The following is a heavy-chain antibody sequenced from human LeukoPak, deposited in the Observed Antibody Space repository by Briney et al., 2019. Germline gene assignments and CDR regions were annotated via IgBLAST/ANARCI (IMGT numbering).Heavy chain of an antibody. V-gene: IGHV1-2*02. CDR1: GYTFTGYY. Sequence: ASVKVSCKASGYTFTGYYMHWVRQAPGQGLEWMGWINPDSGGTNYAQKFQGRVTMTRDTSISTAYMELSSLRSDDTAVYYCARVYSSGSFYGYWGQGTLVTVSS. D-gene: IGHD3-10*01. J-gene: IGHJ4*02. CDR2: INPDSGGT. CDR3: ARVYSSGSFYGY.